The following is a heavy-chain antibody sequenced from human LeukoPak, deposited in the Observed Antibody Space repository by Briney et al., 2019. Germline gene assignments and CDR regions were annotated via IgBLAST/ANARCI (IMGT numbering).Heavy chain of an antibody. V-gene: IGHV4-4*02. Sequence: SETLSLTCAVSGGSISSTNWWSWVRQPPGKGLEWIGEISHSGSTNYNPSLKSRVTISVDKSKNQFSLKLTSVTAADTAVYYCARKESSIELGGWFDPWGQGILVTVSS. CDR2: ISHSGST. D-gene: IGHD2-2*01. CDR1: GGSISSTNW. J-gene: IGHJ5*02. CDR3: ARKESSIELGGWFDP.